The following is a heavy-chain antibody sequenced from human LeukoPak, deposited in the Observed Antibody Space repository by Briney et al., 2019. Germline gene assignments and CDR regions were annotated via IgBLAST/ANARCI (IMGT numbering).Heavy chain of an antibody. CDR1: GFTFSSYS. CDR2: ISSSSSYI. D-gene: IGHD3-10*01. Sequence: PGGSLRLSCAASGFTFSSYSMNWVRQAPGKGLEWVASISSSSSYIYYADSVKGRFSISRDNAKNSLYLQMNSLRAEDTAVYYCARDPQTYYCGSGSSTPDAFDIWGQGTMVTVSS. J-gene: IGHJ3*02. V-gene: IGHV3-21*01. CDR3: ARDPQTYYCGSGSSTPDAFDI.